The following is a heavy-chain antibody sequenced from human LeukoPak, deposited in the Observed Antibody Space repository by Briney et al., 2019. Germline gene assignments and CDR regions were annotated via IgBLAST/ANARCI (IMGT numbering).Heavy chain of an antibody. CDR3: ARICCYYDSQSKPNWFDP. J-gene: IGHJ5*02. CDR1: SFSFSTNNC. CDR2: LCQSEIT. V-gene: IGHV4-38-2*02. D-gene: IGHD3-10*01. Sequence: PSETLSLTCSVSSFSFSTNNCWGWIRQPPGKGLEWIGTLCQSEITFYNPSLKSRVTISGDTSKNQFSLKLSSVTAADTAVYYCARICCYYDSQSKPNWFDPWGQGALVTVSS.